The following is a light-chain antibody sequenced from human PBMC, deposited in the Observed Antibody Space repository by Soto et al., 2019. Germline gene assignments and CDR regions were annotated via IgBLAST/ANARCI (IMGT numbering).Light chain of an antibody. J-gene: IGLJ2*01. CDR2: EGI. CDR3: CSYAGSSTFVV. V-gene: IGLV2-23*03. CDR1: SSDVGSHNL. Sequence: QSVLPQPASVSGSPGQSITISCTGTSSDVGSHNLVSWYQQHPGKAPKLMIYEGIKRPSGVSNRFSGSKSGNTASLTISGLQAEYEADYYCCSYAGSSTFVVFGGGTKVTAL.